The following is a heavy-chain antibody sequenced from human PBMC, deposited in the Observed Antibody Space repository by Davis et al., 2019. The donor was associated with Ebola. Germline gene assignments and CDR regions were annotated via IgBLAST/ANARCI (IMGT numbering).Heavy chain of an antibody. CDR2: ISGSGGST. CDR1: GFTFSSYA. J-gene: IGHJ6*02. Sequence: GESLKISCAASGFTFSSYAMSWVRQAPGKGLEWVSAISGSGGSTYYADSVKGRFTISRDNSKNTLYLQMNSLRAEDTAVYYCARDFRKILVGATYYYYGMDVWGQGTTVTVSS. V-gene: IGHV3-23*01. CDR3: ARDFRKILVGATYYYYGMDV. D-gene: IGHD1-26*01.